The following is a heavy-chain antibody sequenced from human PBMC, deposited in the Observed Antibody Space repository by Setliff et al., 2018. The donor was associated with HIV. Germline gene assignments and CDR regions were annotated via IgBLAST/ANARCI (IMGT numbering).Heavy chain of an antibody. CDR1: GGSIRSGSYY. CDR2: TYYSGST. J-gene: IGHJ4*02. CDR3: ARGGGYDRSGYYPFDY. D-gene: IGHD3-22*01. Sequence: SETLSLTCTVAGGSIRSGSYYWGWIRQHPGKCLEWIGYTYYSGSTYYNPSLKSRVTISLDTSKKQFSLKLSSVTAADTAVYYCARGGGYDRSGYYPFDYWGQGTPVTVS. V-gene: IGHV4-31*03.